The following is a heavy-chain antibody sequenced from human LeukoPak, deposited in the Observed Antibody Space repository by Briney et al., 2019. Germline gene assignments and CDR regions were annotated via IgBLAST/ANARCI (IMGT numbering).Heavy chain of an antibody. Sequence: SGGSLRLSCAASGFTFSRYTMNWVRQAPGKGLEWVSAISGSGVGTYYADSVKGRFTISRDNSWNTLYLQMSSLRAEDTAVYYCAKDQVISGSEASDIWGQGTMVTVSS. J-gene: IGHJ3*02. D-gene: IGHD2-21*01. CDR3: AKDQVISGSEASDI. CDR1: GFTFSRYT. V-gene: IGHV3-23*01. CDR2: ISGSGVGT.